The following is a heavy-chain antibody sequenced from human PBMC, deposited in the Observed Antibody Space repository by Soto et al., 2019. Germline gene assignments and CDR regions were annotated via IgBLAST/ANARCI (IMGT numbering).Heavy chain of an antibody. CDR3: AKSRDGYNLNAIDD. CDR2: SFYTGST. CDR1: DGSISSYY. Sequence: QVQRRVSGPGLVKPSATLSLTCTVSDGSISSYYWRWIRQPPGKGLDWLGYSFYTGSTNHNPSLTSRVTISLDMSTIQFSLRLSSVTAADTATYYCAKSRDGYNLNAIDDWGQGFLVTVSS. V-gene: IGHV4-59*01. J-gene: IGHJ4*02. D-gene: IGHD5-12*01.